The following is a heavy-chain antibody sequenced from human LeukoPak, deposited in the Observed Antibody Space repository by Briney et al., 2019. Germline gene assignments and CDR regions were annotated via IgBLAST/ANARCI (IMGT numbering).Heavy chain of an antibody. V-gene: IGHV3-21*01. CDR3: AELGITMIGGV. J-gene: IGHJ6*04. D-gene: IGHD3-10*02. CDR1: GFSFSTYS. Sequence: GGSLRLSCAASGFSFSTYSMNWVRQAPGKGLEWVSDISSSGTYIYYADSVKGRFTISRDNAKNSLYLQMNSLRAEDTAVYYCAELGITMIGGVWGKGTTVTISS. CDR2: ISSSGTYI.